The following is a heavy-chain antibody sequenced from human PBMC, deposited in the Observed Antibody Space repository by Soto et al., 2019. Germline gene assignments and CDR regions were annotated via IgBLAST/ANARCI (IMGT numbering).Heavy chain of an antibody. Sequence: VELLDSGGGAVQPGGSLRLSCAVSGFTFTAYDMTWVRQAPGKGLEWVSSISGSGGRTYYADAVKGRFTISRDNSKNTLYLQMISLRAEDTAVYYCANAWYYDFPLDYWGQGALGTVPS. CDR2: ISGSGGRT. CDR1: GFTFTAYD. CDR3: ANAWYYDFPLDY. D-gene: IGHD3-3*01. V-gene: IGHV3-23*01. J-gene: IGHJ4*02.